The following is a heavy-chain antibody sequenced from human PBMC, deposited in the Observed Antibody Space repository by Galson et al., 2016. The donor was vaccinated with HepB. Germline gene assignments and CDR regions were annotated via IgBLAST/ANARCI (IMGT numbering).Heavy chain of an antibody. D-gene: IGHD3-22*01. CDR1: GFDFSNYV. V-gene: IGHV3-74*03. J-gene: IGHJ3*01. CDR2: LPTDEYPP. Sequence: SLRLSCAASGFDFSNYVMHWVRQAPGKGLEWVSRLPTDEYPPTYADSVKGRFTISRDNPKNTLYLQMNSLRAEDTAVYYCAKMSSSSAYYSDAFDLWGQGTMVTVSS. CDR3: AKMSSSSAYYSDAFDL.